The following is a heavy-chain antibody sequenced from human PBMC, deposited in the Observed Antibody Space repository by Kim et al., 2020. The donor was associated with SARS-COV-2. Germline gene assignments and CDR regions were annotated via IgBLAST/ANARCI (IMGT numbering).Heavy chain of an antibody. D-gene: IGHD3-16*01. J-gene: IGHJ5*02. CDR1: GFTISAYW. V-gene: IGHV3-7*01. CDR2: ISQDGSQK. CDR3: VGDRGWFDP. Sequence: GGSLRLSCAASGFTISAYWMRWLRQAPGKGLESVATISQDGSQKYYVNSVRGRFTISRDNDNAKNSVDLQMNSLRPEDTAVYYCVGDRGWFDPWCQGTLVTVSS.